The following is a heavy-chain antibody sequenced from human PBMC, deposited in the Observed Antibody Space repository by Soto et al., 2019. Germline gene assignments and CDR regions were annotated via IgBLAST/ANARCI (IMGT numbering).Heavy chain of an antibody. CDR3: ARGLRNIVLMVYAMGDAFDI. J-gene: IGHJ3*02. V-gene: IGHV4-34*01. CDR1: GGSFSGYY. CDR2: INHSGST. Sequence: QVQLQQWGAGLLKPSETLSLTCAVYGGSFSGYYWSWIRQPPGKGLEWIGEINHSGSTNYNPSLKSGVTISVDTSKNQFSLKLSSVTAADTAVYYCARGLRNIVLMVYAMGDAFDIWGQGTMVTVSS. D-gene: IGHD2-8*01.